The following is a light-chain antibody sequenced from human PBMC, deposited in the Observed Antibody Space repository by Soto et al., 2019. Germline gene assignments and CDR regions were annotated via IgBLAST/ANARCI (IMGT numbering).Light chain of an antibody. CDR3: PQHVSSPHMYI. Sequence: EIVLTQSPGTLSLSPGERATLSCRASQSVGSGSLLWYQHKPGQAPRLLISGASNRATGIPDRFSGSGSGTDFTLTISRLDPEDFAVYYCPQHVSSPHMYIFGQGTKLEIK. CDR2: GAS. CDR1: QSVGSGS. V-gene: IGKV3-20*01. J-gene: IGKJ2*01.